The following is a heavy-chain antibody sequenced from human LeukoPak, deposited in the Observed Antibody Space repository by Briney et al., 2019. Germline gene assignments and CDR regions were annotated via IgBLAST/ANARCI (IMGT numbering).Heavy chain of an antibody. J-gene: IGHJ4*02. V-gene: IGHV4-38-2*01. CDR1: GYSITSGYY. CDR3: ARGMTTVTTPDN. D-gene: IGHD4-17*01. CDR2: VYHSGST. Sequence: PSETLSLTCAVSGYSITSGYYWAWIRQPPGKGLEWIGSVYHSGSTSYNPSLKSRLTISVDMSKNQFSLKLNSVTAADTAVYYCARGMTTVTTPDNWGQGTLVTVSS.